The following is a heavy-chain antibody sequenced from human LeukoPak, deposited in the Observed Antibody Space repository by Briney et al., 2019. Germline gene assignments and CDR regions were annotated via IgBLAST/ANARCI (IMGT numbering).Heavy chain of an antibody. J-gene: IGHJ4*01. D-gene: IGHD1-26*01. CDR2: ISGSDNNI. CDR1: GFTFSSYA. CDR3: VRDHQWAPDY. Sequence: PGGSLRLSCAASGFTFSSYAMNWVRQAPGKGLEWLSYISGSDNNIHYTDSAKGRFTISRDNVKNSLFLQMNSLRVEDTAMYYCVRDHQWAPDYWGHGALVTVSS. V-gene: IGHV3-48*01.